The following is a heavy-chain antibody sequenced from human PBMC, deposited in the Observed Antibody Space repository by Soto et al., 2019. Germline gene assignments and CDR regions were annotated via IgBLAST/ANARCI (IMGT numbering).Heavy chain of an antibody. Sequence: QVQLVQSGAEEKKHGASVKVSCKASGYTFTSYAMHWVRQAPGQRLEWMGWINAGNGNTKYSQKFQGRDTITRDTSACTAYMGLRSLRSEDTAVYYCARAPVYDSSGGLWGQGTTVTV. CDR2: INAGNGNT. D-gene: IGHD3-22*01. CDR3: ARAPVYDSSGGL. CDR1: GYTFTSYA. V-gene: IGHV1-3*05. J-gene: IGHJ6*02.